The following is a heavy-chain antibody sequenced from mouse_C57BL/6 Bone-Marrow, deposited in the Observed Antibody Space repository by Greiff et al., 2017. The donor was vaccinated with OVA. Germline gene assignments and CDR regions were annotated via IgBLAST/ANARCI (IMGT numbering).Heavy chain of an antibody. CDR2: IYPRSGNT. V-gene: IGHV1-81*01. J-gene: IGHJ2*01. Sequence: VKLMESGAELARPGASVKLSCKASGYTFTSYGISWVKQRTGQGLEWIGEIYPRSGNTYYNEKFKGKATLTADKSSSTAYMELRSLTSEDSAVYFCAGGTAQATGYFDYWGQGTTLTVSS. CDR3: AGGTAQATGYFDY. CDR1: GYTFTSYG. D-gene: IGHD3-2*02.